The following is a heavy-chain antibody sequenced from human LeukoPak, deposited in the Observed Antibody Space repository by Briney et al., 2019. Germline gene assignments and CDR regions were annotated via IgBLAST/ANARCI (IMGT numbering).Heavy chain of an antibody. D-gene: IGHD2/OR15-2a*01. CDR3: ARDNFSRFDP. V-gene: IGHV4-59*01. CDR1: GDSISNYY. J-gene: IGHJ5*02. Sequence: SETLSLTCTVSGDSISNYYWSWIRQSPGKGLEWIGYIFYSGSTNYNPSLKSRVTISLDTSKNQFSLRLSSVTAADTAVYYCARDNFSRFDPWGQGTLVTVSS. CDR2: IFYSGST.